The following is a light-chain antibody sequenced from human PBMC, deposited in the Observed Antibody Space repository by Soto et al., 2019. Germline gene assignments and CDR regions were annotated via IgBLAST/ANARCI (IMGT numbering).Light chain of an antibody. CDR2: GAS. CDR1: QSVSSN. Sequence: EIVMTQSPATLSVSPGERATLSCRASQSVSSNLAWYQQKPGQAPRLLIYGASTRATGIPARFSSSGCGTDFTLTISSLQSADFAVYYCQQYNNWPFTFGPGTKVDIK. V-gene: IGKV3-15*01. CDR3: QQYNNWPFT. J-gene: IGKJ3*01.